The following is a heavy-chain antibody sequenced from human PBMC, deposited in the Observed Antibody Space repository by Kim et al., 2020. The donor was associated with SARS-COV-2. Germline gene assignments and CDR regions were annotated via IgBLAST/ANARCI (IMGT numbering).Heavy chain of an antibody. J-gene: IGHJ4*02. CDR1: GFTFSSYA. CDR3: ARGRNYDSSGYLFDY. CDR2: ISYDGSNK. D-gene: IGHD3-22*01. V-gene: IGHV3-30*04. Sequence: GGSLRLSCAASGFTFSSYAMHWVRQAPGKGLEWVAVISYDGSNKYYADSVKGRFTISRDNSKNTLYLQMNSLRAEDTAVYYCARGRNYDSSGYLFDYWGQGTLVTVSS.